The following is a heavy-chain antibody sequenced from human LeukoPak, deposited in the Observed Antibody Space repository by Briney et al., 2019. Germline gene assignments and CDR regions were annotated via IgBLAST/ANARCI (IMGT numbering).Heavy chain of an antibody. D-gene: IGHD5-18*01. J-gene: IGHJ4*02. CDR1: GFTFSSYG. CDR2: ISFDGRNK. Sequence: GGSLRLSCAASGFTFSSYGMHWVRQAPGKGLEWVAVISFDGRNKYFADSVKGRFTISKDNSKNTLYLQMNSLRAEDTAVYYCAKEKYRGYSYGSGDYWGQGTLVTVSS. CDR3: AKEKYRGYSYGSGDY. V-gene: IGHV3-30*18.